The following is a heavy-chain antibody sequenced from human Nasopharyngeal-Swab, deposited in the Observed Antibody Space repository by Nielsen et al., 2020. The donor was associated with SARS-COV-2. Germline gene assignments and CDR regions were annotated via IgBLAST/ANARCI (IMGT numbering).Heavy chain of an antibody. D-gene: IGHD3-3*01. CDR1: GFTFSSYA. CDR2: ISGSGGST. J-gene: IGHJ4*02. Sequence: GGSLRLSCASSGFTFSSYAMSWVRQAPGKGLEWVSAISGSGGSTYYADSVKGRFTISRDNSKNTLYLQMNSLRAEDTAVYYCAKGTVLEWLLLDYWGQGTLVTVSS. V-gene: IGHV3-23*01. CDR3: AKGTVLEWLLLDY.